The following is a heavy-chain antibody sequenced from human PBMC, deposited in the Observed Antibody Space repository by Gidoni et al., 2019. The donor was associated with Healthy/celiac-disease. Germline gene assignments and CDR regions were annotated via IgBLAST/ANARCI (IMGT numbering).Heavy chain of an antibody. V-gene: IGHV4-38-2*02. J-gene: IGHJ4*02. CDR3: ARLRGYYFDY. CDR1: GYSISSGYS. CDR2: IYHSGNT. D-gene: IGHD3-16*01. Sequence: QVQLQESGPGLVQPSETLSLTCTVSGYSISSGYSWGWIRQPPGKGLEWIGCIYHSGNTYYNPSLKSRVTISVDTSKNQFSLKLSSVTAADTAVYYCARLRGYYFDYWGQGTLVTVSS.